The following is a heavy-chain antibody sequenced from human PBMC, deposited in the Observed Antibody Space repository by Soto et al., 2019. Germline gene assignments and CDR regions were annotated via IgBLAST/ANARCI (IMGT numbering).Heavy chain of an antibody. D-gene: IGHD2-15*01. Sequence: PSETLSLTCTVSGGSISSGDYYWSWIRQPPGKGLEWIGYIYYSGSTYYNPSLKSRVTISVDTSKNQFSLKLSSVTAADTAVYYCARVTTTRYCSGGSCYWGGTWFDPWGQGTLVTVSS. CDR1: GGSISSGDYY. CDR3: ARVTTTRYCSGGSCYWGGTWFDP. V-gene: IGHV4-30-4*01. CDR2: IYYSGST. J-gene: IGHJ5*02.